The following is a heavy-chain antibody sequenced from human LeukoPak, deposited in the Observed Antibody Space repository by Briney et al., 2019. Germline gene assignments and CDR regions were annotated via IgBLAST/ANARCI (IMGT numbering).Heavy chain of an antibody. J-gene: IGHJ4*02. Sequence: GGSLRLSCAPDALTLSNFAVHWVRQAPGKGLEWVAVTSNDGNKNYYADSVRGRITISRDNSKNTVNLQVNSLRPEDTAVYYCASDAWRGLYYFDRWGQGTLVTVSS. CDR3: ASDAWRGLYYFDR. V-gene: IGHV3-30-3*01. D-gene: IGHD4/OR15-4a*01. CDR2: TSNDGNKN. CDR1: ALTLSNFA.